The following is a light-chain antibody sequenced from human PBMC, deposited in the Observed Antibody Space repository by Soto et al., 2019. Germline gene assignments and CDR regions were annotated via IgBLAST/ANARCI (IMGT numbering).Light chain of an antibody. CDR2: DAS. J-gene: IGKJ5*01. V-gene: IGKV3-11*01. CDR3: QQRSNWPPIT. Sequence: EIVLTQSPATLSLSPGVRAILSCRASQSVSSYLAWYQQKPGQAPRLLIYDASNRATGIPARFSGSGSGTDFTLTISSLEPEDFAVYYCQQRSNWPPITFGQGTRLEIK. CDR1: QSVSSY.